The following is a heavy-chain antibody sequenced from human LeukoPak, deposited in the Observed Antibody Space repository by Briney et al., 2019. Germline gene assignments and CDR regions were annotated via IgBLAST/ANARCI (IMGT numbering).Heavy chain of an antibody. D-gene: IGHD3-9*01. CDR2: ISAYNGNT. J-gene: IGHJ4*02. CDR3: ARDLEFYNVLTGYYIPSFDY. Sequence: GASVKVSCKASGYTFTSYGISWVRQAPGQGLEWMGWISAYNGNTNYAQKLQGRVTMTTDTSTSTAYMELRSLRSDDTAVYYCARDLEFYNVLTGYYIPSFDYWGQGTQVTVSS. CDR1: GYTFTSYG. V-gene: IGHV1-18*01.